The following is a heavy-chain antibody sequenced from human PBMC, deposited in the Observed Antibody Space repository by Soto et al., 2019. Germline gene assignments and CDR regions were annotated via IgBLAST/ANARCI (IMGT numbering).Heavy chain of an antibody. CDR1: GGSISSYY. D-gene: IGHD2-2*01. CDR3: ARDQYCSSTSCYPYYYYMDV. V-gene: IGHV4-59*12. J-gene: IGHJ6*03. CDR2: IYYSGST. Sequence: SETLSLTCTVSGGSISSYYWSWIRQHPGKGLEWIGYIYYSGSTNYNPSLKSRVTISVDTSKTQFSLKLSSVTAADTAVYYCARDQYCSSTSCYPYYYYMDVWGKGTTVTVSS.